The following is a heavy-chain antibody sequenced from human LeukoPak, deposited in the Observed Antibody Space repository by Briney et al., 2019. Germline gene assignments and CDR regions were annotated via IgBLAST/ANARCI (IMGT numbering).Heavy chain of an antibody. D-gene: IGHD2-2*01. V-gene: IGHV4-4*07. CDR1: GGSISSYY. Sequence: SETLSLTCTVSGGSISSYYWSWIRQPAGKGLEWIGRIYTSGSTNYNPSLKSRVTMSVDTSKNQFSLKLSSVTAADTAVYYCASQKVADIVVPGSFDIWGQGTMVTVSS. CDR2: IYTSGST. J-gene: IGHJ3*02. CDR3: ASQKVADIVVPGSFDI.